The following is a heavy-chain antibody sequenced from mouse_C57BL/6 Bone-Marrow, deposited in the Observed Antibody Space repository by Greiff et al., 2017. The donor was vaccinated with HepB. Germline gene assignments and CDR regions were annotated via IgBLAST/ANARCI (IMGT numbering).Heavy chain of an antibody. D-gene: IGHD1-1*01. J-gene: IGHJ4*01. Sequence: EVHLVESGGGLVQPGGSLKLSCAASGFTFSDYYMYWVRQTPEKRLEWVAYISNGGGSTYYPDTVKGRFTISRDNAKNTLYLQMRRLKSEDTAMYYCARQGYYGSSCAMDYWGQGTSVTVSS. CDR3: ARQGYYGSSCAMDY. CDR2: ISNGGGST. V-gene: IGHV5-12*01. CDR1: GFTFSDYY.